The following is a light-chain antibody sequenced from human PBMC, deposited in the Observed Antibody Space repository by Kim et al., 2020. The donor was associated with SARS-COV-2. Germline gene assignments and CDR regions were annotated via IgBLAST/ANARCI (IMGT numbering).Light chain of an antibody. CDR1: QSVGSRY. CDR2: GAS. J-gene: IGKJ4*01. V-gene: IGKV3-20*01. CDR3: QHFDTSSLT. Sequence: EIVLTQSPGTLSLSPGERATLSCRASQSVGSRYLAWFQQKPGQAPRLLIYGASSRATGIPDRFSGSGSGTDFTLTISRLEPEDFAVFYCQHFDTSSLTFGGGTKVEIK.